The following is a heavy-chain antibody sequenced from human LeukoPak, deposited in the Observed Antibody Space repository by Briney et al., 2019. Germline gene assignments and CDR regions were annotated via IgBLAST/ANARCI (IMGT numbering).Heavy chain of an antibody. Sequence: SKTLSLTCTVSGGSISSYYWSWIRQPAGKGLEWIGRIYTSGSTNYNPSLKSRVTMSVDTSKNQFSLKLSSVTAADTAVYYRARVTWELGAFDIWGQGTMVTVSS. CDR3: ARVTWELGAFDI. CDR1: GGSISSYY. J-gene: IGHJ3*02. CDR2: IYTSGST. D-gene: IGHD1-26*01. V-gene: IGHV4-4*07.